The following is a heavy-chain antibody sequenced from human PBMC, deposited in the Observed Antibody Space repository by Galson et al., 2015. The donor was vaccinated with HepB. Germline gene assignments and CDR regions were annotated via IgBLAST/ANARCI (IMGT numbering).Heavy chain of an antibody. CDR2: ISNSRSTI. Sequence: SLRLSCAASGFTFSSYNMNWVRQPPGKGLEWVSYISNSRSTIYHADSVKGRFTIARDNAKNSVYLEMNSLRAEDTAVYYCARDRGGSGSYLSDYYGMDVWGQGTTVTVSS. J-gene: IGHJ6*02. CDR1: GFTFSSYN. D-gene: IGHD3-10*01. CDR3: ARDRGGSGSYLSDYYGMDV. V-gene: IGHV3-48*04.